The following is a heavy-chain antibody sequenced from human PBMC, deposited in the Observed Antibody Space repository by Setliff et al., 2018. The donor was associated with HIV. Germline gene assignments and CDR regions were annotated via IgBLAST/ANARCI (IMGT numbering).Heavy chain of an antibody. CDR2: IYYSGST. CDR3: ARDLYSSGWYGLYYYGMDV. CDR1: GGSISSSSYY. J-gene: IGHJ6*02. V-gene: IGHV4-39*07. Sequence: SETLSLTCTVSGGSISSSSYYWGWIRQPPGKGLEWIGSIYYSGSTYYNPSLKSRVTISVDTSKNQFSLKLSSMTAADTAVYYCARDLYSSGWYGLYYYGMDVWGQGTTVTVSS. D-gene: IGHD6-19*01.